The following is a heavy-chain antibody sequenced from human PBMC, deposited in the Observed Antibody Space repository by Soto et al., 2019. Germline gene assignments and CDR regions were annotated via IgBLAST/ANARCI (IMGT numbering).Heavy chain of an antibody. CDR3: ARGSGSYPLTDYFDY. V-gene: IGHV1-69*13. CDR2: IIPIFGTA. D-gene: IGHD1-26*01. J-gene: IGHJ4*02. CDR1: GVTFSSYA. Sequence: SVKVSCKASGVTFSSYAISWVRQAPGQGLEWMGGIIPIFGTANYAQKFQGRVTITADESTSTAYMELSSLRSEDTAVYYCARGSGSYPLTDYFDYWGQGTLVTVSS.